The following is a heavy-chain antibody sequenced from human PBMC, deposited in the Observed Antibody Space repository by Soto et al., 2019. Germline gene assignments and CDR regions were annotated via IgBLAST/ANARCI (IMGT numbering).Heavy chain of an antibody. Sequence: PGGSLGLSCAASGFAFSSYSMNWVRQAPGKGLEWVSSISSSSSYIYYADSVKGRFTISRDNAKNSLYLQMNSLRAEDTAVYYCASVATIPPHAFDIWGQGTMVTVSS. CDR1: GFAFSSYS. D-gene: IGHD5-12*01. V-gene: IGHV3-21*01. CDR3: ASVATIPPHAFDI. CDR2: ISSSSSYI. J-gene: IGHJ3*02.